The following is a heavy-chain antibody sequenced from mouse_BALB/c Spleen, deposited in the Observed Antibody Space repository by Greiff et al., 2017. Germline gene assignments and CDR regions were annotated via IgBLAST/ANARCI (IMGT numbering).Heavy chain of an antibody. CDR2: ISYSGST. CDR3: ARGGYDEWFAY. Sequence: EVQGVESGPGLVKPSQSLSLTCTVTGYSITSDYAWNWIRQFPGNKLEWMGYISYSGSTSYNPSLKSRISITRDTSKNQFFLQLNSVTTEDTATYYCARGGYDEWFAYWGQGTLVTVSA. D-gene: IGHD2-2*01. V-gene: IGHV3-2*02. J-gene: IGHJ3*01. CDR1: GYSITSDYA.